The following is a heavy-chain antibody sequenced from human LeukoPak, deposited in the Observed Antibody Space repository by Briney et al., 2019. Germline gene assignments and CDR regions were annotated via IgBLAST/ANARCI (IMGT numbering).Heavy chain of an antibody. CDR1: GFTFSSYS. Sequence: PGGSLRLSCAASGFTFSSYSMNWVRQAPGKGLEWVSYISSSSSTMYYADSVKGRFTISRDNSKNTLYLQMNSLRAEDTAVYYCARTVGATTAIDYWGQGTLVTVSS. D-gene: IGHD1-26*01. CDR3: ARTVGATTAIDY. J-gene: IGHJ4*02. CDR2: ISSSSSTM. V-gene: IGHV3-48*01.